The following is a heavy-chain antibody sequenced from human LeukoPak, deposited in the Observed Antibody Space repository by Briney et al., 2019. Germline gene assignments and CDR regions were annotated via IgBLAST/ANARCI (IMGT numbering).Heavy chain of an antibody. D-gene: IGHD6-13*01. Sequence: GASVKVSCKASGYTFTGYYIHWVRQAPGQGLEWMGWINPNSGGTNYAQKFQGRVTMTRDTSISTAYMELSRLRSDDTAVYYCAREGYSSSTGADYWGQGTLVTVSS. V-gene: IGHV1-2*02. CDR2: INPNSGGT. CDR3: AREGYSSSTGADY. J-gene: IGHJ4*02. CDR1: GYTFTGYY.